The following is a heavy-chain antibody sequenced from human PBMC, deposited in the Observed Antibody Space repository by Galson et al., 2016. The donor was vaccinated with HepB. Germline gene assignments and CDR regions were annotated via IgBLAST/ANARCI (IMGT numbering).Heavy chain of an antibody. J-gene: IGHJ4*02. CDR2: IYPAASDA. D-gene: IGHD1-26*01. Sequence: QSGAEVKKPGESLQISCKASGYSFPNYWIGWVRQMPGKGLEWVGIIYPAASDARYSPSFQGQVTISADKSVSTAYLQWSSLKASDTTMYYCARHRYSGSVFWVDWGPGTLGTVSS. V-gene: IGHV5-51*01. CDR1: GYSFPNYW. CDR3: ARHRYSGSVFWVD.